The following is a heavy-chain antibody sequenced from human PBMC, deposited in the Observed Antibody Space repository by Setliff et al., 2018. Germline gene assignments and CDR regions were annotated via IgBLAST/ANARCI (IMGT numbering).Heavy chain of an antibody. V-gene: IGHV4-59*08. CDR2: IYYSGST. J-gene: IGHJ4*02. Sequence: PSETLSLTCTVSGDSISSYYWSWIRQPPGKGLEWIGYIYYSGSTNYNPSLKSRVTISIDTSKNQFPLKMSSVTAADTAMYYCAGTPALGTSWLSPFDYWGQGTLVTVSS. D-gene: IGHD5-12*01. CDR1: GDSISSYY. CDR3: AGTPALGTSWLSPFDY.